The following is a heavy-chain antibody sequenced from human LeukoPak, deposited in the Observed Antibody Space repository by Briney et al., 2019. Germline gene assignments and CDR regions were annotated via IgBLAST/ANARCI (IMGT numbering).Heavy chain of an antibody. CDR3: ARENEITMIVVVTRRGAFDI. D-gene: IGHD3-22*01. CDR2: IYYSGST. V-gene: IGHV4-39*07. Sequence: SETLSLTCTVSGASIRSYYWSWIRQPPGKGLEWIGSIYYSGSTYYNPSLKSRVTISVDTSKNQFSLKLSSVTAADTAVYYCARENEITMIVVVTRRGAFDIWGQGTMVTVSS. CDR1: GASIRSYY. J-gene: IGHJ3*02.